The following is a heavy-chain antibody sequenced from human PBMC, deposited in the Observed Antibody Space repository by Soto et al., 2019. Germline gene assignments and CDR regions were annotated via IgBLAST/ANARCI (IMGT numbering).Heavy chain of an antibody. V-gene: IGHV1-69*08. CDR2: IIPILGIA. J-gene: IGHJ6*02. Sequence: QVQLVQSGAEVKKPGSSVKVSCKASGGTFSSYTISWVRQAPGQGLEWMGRIIPILGIANYAQKFQGRVMITADKSTSTAYMELSSLRSEDTAVYYCAREPQNYYYYGMDVWGQGTTVTVSS. CDR1: GGTFSSYT. CDR3: AREPQNYYYYGMDV.